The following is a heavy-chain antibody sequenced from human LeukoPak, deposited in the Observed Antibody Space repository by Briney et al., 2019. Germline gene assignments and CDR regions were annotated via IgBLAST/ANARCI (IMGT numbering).Heavy chain of an antibody. J-gene: IGHJ4*02. CDR1: GFPFSTPFNINA. CDR3: VKAAGIYPAWYFDY. Sequence: PGGSLRLSCAAFGFPFSTPFNINATTWVRQAPGKGMEWVATMNHVGTIIHYADSVKGRFTISRDNSKNMVYLQMNSLRADDTAIYYCVKAAGIYPAWYFDYWRPGTLVTVST. CDR2: MNHVGTII. D-gene: IGHD1-26*01. V-gene: IGHV3-23*01.